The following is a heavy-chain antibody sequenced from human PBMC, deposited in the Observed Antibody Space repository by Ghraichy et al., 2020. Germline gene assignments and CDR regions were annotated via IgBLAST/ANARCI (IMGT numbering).Heavy chain of an antibody. J-gene: IGHJ5*02. V-gene: IGHV4-59*01. CDR3: ARQPRGSWFDP. D-gene: IGHD3-16*01. CDR1: GGSISSYY. Sequence: GSLRLSCTVSGGSISSYYWSWIRQPPGKGLEWIGYIYYSGSTNYNPSLKSRVTISVDTSKNQFSLKLSSVTAADTAVYYCARQPRGSWFDPWGQGTLVTVSS. CDR2: IYYSGST.